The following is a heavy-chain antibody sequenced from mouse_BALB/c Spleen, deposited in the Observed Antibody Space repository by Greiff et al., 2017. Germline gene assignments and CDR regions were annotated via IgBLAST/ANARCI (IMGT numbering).Heavy chain of an antibody. CDR2: ISDGGSYT. D-gene: IGHD1-1*01. Sequence: VESGGGLVKPGGSLKLSCAASGFTFSDYYMYWVRQTPEKRLEWVATISDGGSYTYYPDSVKGRFTISRDNAKNNLYLQMSSLKSEDTAMYYCAGNYYGSSPWFAYWGQGTLVTVSA. V-gene: IGHV5-4*02. CDR3: AGNYYGSSPWFAY. J-gene: IGHJ3*01. CDR1: GFTFSDYY.